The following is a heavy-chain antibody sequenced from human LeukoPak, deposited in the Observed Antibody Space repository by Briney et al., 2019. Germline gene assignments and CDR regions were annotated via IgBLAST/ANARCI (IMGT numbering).Heavy chain of an antibody. CDR3: GRALHYYYDSGGYAFDI. CDR1: GFTFSDYY. CDR2: ITSSSSYT. V-gene: IGHV3-11*05. Sequence: GGSLRLSCAASGFTFSDYYMSWVRRAPGKGVEWGSYITSSSSYTNYADSVKGRFTISRDNAKNSLYLQMNSLRAEDTAVYYRGRALHYYYDSGGYAFDIWGQGTMVTVSS. D-gene: IGHD3-22*01. J-gene: IGHJ3*02.